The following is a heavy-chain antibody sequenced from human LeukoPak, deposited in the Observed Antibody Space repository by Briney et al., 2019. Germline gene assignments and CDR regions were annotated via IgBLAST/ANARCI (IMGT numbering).Heavy chain of an antibody. V-gene: IGHV3-66*01. CDR2: TFSGGST. CDR1: GLTVSSNY. J-gene: IGHJ4*02. D-gene: IGHD2-2*01. Sequence: GGSLRLSCVPSGLTVSSNYMSWVRQAPGKGLEWVSVTFSGGSTDYADSVKGRFTISRDNFKNTLYLQMNSLRVEDTAVYYCAGGLGYARSYWGQGTLVTVSS. CDR3: AGGLGYARSY.